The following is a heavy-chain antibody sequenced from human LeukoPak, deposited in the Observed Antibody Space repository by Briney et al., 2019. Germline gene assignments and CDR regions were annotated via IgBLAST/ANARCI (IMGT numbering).Heavy chain of an antibody. CDR2: ISYDGSNK. V-gene: IGHV3-30-3*01. D-gene: IGHD5-18*01. CDR3: ARGGYSYGIDY. CDR1: GFTFSSYA. J-gene: IGHJ4*02. Sequence: PGGSLRLSCAASGFTFSSYAMHWVRQAPGKGLEWVAVISYDGSNKYYADSVKGRFTISRDNSKNTLYLQMNSLRAEDTAVYYCARGGYSYGIDYWGQGTLVTVSS.